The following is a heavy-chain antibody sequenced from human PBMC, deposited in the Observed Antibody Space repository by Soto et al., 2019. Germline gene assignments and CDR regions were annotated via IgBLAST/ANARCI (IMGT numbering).Heavy chain of an antibody. CDR3: ARDWVTMVRGLKQNGDMDV. D-gene: IGHD3-10*01. V-gene: IGHV1-69*06. Sequence: SVKVSCKASGGTFSSYAISWLRQSPGQGLEWMGGIIPIFGTANYAQKFQGRVTITADKSTSTAYMELSSLRSEDTAVYYCARDWVTMVRGLKQNGDMDVWGQGTTVTVSS. CDR2: IIPIFGTA. J-gene: IGHJ6*02. CDR1: GGTFSSYA.